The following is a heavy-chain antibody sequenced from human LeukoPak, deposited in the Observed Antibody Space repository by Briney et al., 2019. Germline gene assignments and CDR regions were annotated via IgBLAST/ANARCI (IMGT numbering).Heavy chain of an antibody. V-gene: IGHV3-69-1*02. D-gene: IGHD1-26*01. CDR1: AFSLNAYN. CDR2: INTGTYI. J-gene: IGHJ4*02. CDR3: ARDRGTYRPIDY. Sequence: GGSLRLSCAASAFSLNAYNMNWVSQAPGKGLGWVSSINTGTYIYYADSVKGRFTISRDNAQNSLYLQMNSLRAEDTAIYYCARDRGTYRPIDYWGQGTLVTVSS.